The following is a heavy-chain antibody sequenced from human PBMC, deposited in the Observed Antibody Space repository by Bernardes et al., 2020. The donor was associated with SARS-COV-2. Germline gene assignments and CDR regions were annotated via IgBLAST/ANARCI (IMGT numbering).Heavy chain of an antibody. CDR2: ISGPDRT. V-gene: IGHV3-23*01. D-gene: IGHD6-13*01. Sequence: GGSLRLSCAASGFTFSNYAMSWVRQAPGKGLEWVSDISGPDRTYYADSVRGRFTISRDNSKNTLYLEMNSLRVEDTAVYYCAKELAYGSSWRDYSYYFGMDVWGQGTTV. CDR1: GFTFSNYA. CDR3: AKELAYGSSWRDYSYYFGMDV. J-gene: IGHJ6*02.